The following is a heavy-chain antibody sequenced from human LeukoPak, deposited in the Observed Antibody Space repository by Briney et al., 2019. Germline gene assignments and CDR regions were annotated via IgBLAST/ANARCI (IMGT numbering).Heavy chain of an antibody. Sequence: ASVKVSCKASGYTFTGYYMHWVRQAPGQGLEWMGWINPNSGGTNYAQKFQGRVTMTRDTSISTAYMELSRLRSDDTAVYYCARVIRTRAGGYSYGSFLYWGQGTLVTVPS. CDR1: GYTFTGYY. CDR3: ARVIRTRAGGYSYGSFLY. J-gene: IGHJ4*02. CDR2: INPNSGGT. D-gene: IGHD5-18*01. V-gene: IGHV1-2*02.